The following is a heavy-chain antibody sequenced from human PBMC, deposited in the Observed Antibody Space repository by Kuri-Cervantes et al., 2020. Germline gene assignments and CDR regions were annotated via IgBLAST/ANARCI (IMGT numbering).Heavy chain of an antibody. CDR3: ARDLVVITTEFRSRYYYYMDV. Sequence: SVKVSCKASGDTFSRNAFSWVRQAPGHGLEWMGGIIPIFGTTYYAQNFQGRLTVTADESTSTVYMDLSSLTSEDTALYFCARDLVVITTEFRSRYYYYMDVWGKGTTVTVSS. CDR2: IIPIFGTT. J-gene: IGHJ6*03. D-gene: IGHD3-22*01. CDR1: GDTFSRNA. V-gene: IGHV1-69*13.